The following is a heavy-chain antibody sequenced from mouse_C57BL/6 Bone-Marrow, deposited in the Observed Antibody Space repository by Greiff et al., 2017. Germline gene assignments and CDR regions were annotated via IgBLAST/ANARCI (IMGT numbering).Heavy chain of an antibody. CDR1: GFSLTSYG. D-gene: IGHD1-1*01. V-gene: IGHV2-6*01. Sequence: QVQLKESGPGLVAPSQSLSITCTVSGFSLTSYGVDWVRQSPGKGLEWLGVIWGVGSTNYNSALKSRLSISKDNSKSQVFLKMNSLQPDDTAMYYCASYYGSRGAWFAYWGQGTLVTVSA. CDR2: IWGVGST. CDR3: ASYYGSRGAWFAY. J-gene: IGHJ3*01.